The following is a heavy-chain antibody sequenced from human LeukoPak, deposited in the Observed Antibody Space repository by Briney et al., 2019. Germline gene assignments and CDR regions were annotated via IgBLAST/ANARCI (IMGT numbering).Heavy chain of an antibody. CDR3: TTDKSGWYPFVDY. V-gene: IGHV3-15*01. J-gene: IGHJ4*02. CDR2: IKSKTDGWTT. Sequence: GGSLRLSCAASGFTFSNAWMSWVRQAPGKGLEWVGRIKSKTDGWTTDYAAPVKGRFTISRDDSKNTLYLQMNSLKTEDTAVYYCTTDKSGWYPFVDYWGQGTLVTVSS. CDR1: GFTFSNAW. D-gene: IGHD6-19*01.